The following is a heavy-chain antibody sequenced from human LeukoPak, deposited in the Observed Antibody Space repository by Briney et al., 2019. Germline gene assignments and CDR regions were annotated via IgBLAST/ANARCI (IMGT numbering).Heavy chain of an antibody. Sequence: RGSLRLSCAASGFTFNNYAMSWVRQAPGKGLEWVSGISGSGDSTYYADSVKGRFTISRDNSKNTLYLQINNLRTEDTAVYYCAKGQLAVAVGWYFDLWGRGTLVTVSS. J-gene: IGHJ2*01. CDR3: AKGQLAVAVGWYFDL. V-gene: IGHV3-23*01. CDR1: GFTFNNYA. CDR2: ISGSGDST. D-gene: IGHD6-19*01.